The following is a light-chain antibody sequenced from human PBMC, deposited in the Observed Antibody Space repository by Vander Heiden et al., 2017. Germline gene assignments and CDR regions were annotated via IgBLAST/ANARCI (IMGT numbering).Light chain of an antibody. CDR3: KRQARSGKRV. V-gene: IGLV3-19*01. Sequence: SSELTHDPAVSVALGQTVKSTCQGDSLRSYYASWYQQKPGQAHVLVFYGKNHRHSGLPDRVPGYSSGNTDYCGPLGAQAEDESEYDCKRQARSGKRVFGGGTKLTVL. CDR1: SLRSYY. CDR2: GKN. J-gene: IGLJ2*01.